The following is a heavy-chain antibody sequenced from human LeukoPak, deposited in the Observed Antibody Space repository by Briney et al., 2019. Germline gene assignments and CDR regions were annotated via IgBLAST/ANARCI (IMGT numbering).Heavy chain of an antibody. J-gene: IGHJ4*02. CDR3: ARDSGSYFDY. CDR2: ISYDGSNK. V-gene: IGHV3-30-3*01. CDR1: GFTFSSYA. D-gene: IGHD1-26*01. Sequence: GGSMRLSCAASGFTFSSYAMHWDRQAPGKGLEWVAAISYDGSNKYYANSVKGRFTISRDNSKNTLYLQMSSLRAEDTAVYYCARDSGSYFDYWGQGTLVTVSS.